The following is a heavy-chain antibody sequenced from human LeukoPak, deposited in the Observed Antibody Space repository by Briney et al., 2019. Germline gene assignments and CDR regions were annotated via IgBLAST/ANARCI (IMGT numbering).Heavy chain of an antibody. J-gene: IGHJ4*02. V-gene: IGHV3-23*01. CDR1: GLTFSSYA. CDR2: ISGSGGST. Sequence: PGGSLRLSCAASGLTFSSYAMSWVRQAPGKGLEWVSAISGSGGSTYYADSVKGRFTISRDNSKNTLYLQMNSLRAEDTAVYYCARDGATREYQLPENYFDYWGQGTLVTVSS. D-gene: IGHD2-2*01. CDR3: ARDGATREYQLPENYFDY.